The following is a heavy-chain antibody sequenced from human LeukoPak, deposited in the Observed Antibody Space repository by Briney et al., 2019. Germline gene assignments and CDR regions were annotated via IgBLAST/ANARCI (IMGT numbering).Heavy chain of an antibody. CDR2: IYHSGST. D-gene: IGHD3-22*01. J-gene: IGHJ4*02. CDR1: GYSISSGYY. Sequence: SETLSLTCAVSGYSISSGYYWGWIRQPPGKGLEWIGSIYHSGSTYYNPSLKSRVTISVDTSKNQFSLKLSSVTAADTAVYYCARGPRYTYYYDSSGYRGGYYFDYWGQGTLVTVSS. V-gene: IGHV4-38-2*01. CDR3: ARGPRYTYYYDSSGYRGGYYFDY.